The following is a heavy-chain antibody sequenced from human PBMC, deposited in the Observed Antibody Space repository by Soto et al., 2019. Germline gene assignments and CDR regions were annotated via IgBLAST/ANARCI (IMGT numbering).Heavy chain of an antibody. D-gene: IGHD3-10*01. V-gene: IGHV4-59*08. CDR2: IYYSGST. J-gene: IGHJ5*02. CDR1: GGSISSYY. CDR3: ARHGSDGSGSYGWTNWFDP. Sequence: QVQLQESGPGLVKPSETLSLTCTVSGGSISSYYWSWIRQPPGKGLEWIGYIYYSGSTKFNPSLKSRVTISLDTSKNQFSLKLSSVTAADTAVYYCARHGSDGSGSYGWTNWFDPWGQGTLVTVSS.